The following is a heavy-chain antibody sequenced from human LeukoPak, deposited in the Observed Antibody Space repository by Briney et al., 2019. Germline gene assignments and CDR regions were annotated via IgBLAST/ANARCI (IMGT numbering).Heavy chain of an antibody. J-gene: IGHJ4*02. CDR3: ARRRGSGLYPFDY. CDR1: GGTFSSYA. CDR2: IIPIFGTA. V-gene: IGHV1-69*13. D-gene: IGHD6-19*01. Sequence: GASVKVSCKASGGTFSSYAISWVRQAPGQGLEWMGGIIPIFGTANYAQKFQGRVTITADESKSTAYMELSSLRSEDTAVYYCARRRGSGLYPFDYWGQGTLVTVSS.